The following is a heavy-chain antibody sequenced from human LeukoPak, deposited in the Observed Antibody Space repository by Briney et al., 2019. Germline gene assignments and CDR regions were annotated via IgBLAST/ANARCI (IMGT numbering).Heavy chain of an antibody. J-gene: IGHJ3*02. CDR3: ARDLDSSGWSDAFDI. CDR1: GFTFSSYS. V-gene: IGHV3-23*01. CDR2: ISGSGGST. D-gene: IGHD6-19*01. Sequence: GGSLRLSCAASGFTFSSYSMNWVRQAPGKGLEWVSAISGSGGSTYYADSVKGRFTISRDNSKNTLYLQMNSLRAEDTAVYYCARDLDSSGWSDAFDIWGQGTMVTVSS.